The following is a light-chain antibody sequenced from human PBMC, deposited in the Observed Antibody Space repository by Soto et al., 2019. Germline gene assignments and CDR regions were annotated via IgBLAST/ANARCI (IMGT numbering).Light chain of an antibody. CDR1: QSVSSN. CDR3: QQYNNWPLALT. V-gene: IGKV3-15*01. Sequence: EIVMTQSPATLSVSPGERATLSCRARQSVSSNLAWYQQKPGQAPRLLIYGASTRATGIPGRFSGSGSGTEFTLTISSLQSEDFAVYYCQQYNNWPLALTFGGGTKVETK. J-gene: IGKJ4*01. CDR2: GAS.